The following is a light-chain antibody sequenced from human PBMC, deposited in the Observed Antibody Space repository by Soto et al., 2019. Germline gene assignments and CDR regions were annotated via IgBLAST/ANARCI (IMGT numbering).Light chain of an antibody. CDR3: QQYDSSPT. V-gene: IGKV3-20*01. CDR2: GAS. J-gene: IGKJ2*01. CDR1: QSVTSTY. Sequence: EIVLTQSPGTLSLSPGERATPSCRASQSVTSTYLAWYQQKLGQAPRLLIYGASSRATGTPDRFSGSGSGTDFTLTINRLEPEDFAVYYCQQYDSSPTFGQGTKLEIK.